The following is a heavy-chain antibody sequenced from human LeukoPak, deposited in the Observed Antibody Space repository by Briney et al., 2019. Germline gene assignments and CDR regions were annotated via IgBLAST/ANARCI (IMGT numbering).Heavy chain of an antibody. CDR1: GYTFSNYY. CDR2: IDPNDGGT. J-gene: IGHJ3*02. D-gene: IGHD5-24*01. Sequence: ASVKVYCNASGYTFSNYYIHWVRQAPGQGLEWMGIIDPNDGGTNYAQKFQDRVTMTRDTSTDTVYMELSSLRSEDTAVYYCARDPFTEIRDDDASDIWGQGTMVTVSS. CDR3: ARDPFTEIRDDDASDI. V-gene: IGHV1-46*01.